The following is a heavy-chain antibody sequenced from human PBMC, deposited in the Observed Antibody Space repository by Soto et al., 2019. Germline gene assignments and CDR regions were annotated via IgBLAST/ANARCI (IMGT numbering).Heavy chain of an antibody. J-gene: IGHJ4*02. CDR2: ISAYNGIT. CDR3: ASRSGQLPYYFDY. V-gene: IGHV1-18*01. Sequence: SSVKVSCKASGYTFTNYGITWVRQAPGQGLEWMGWISAYNGITNYAQNLQGRATMTTDTSTSTAYVELRSLRSDDTAVYYCASRSGQLPYYFDYWGQGTLVTVSS. D-gene: IGHD6-6*01. CDR1: GYTFTNYG.